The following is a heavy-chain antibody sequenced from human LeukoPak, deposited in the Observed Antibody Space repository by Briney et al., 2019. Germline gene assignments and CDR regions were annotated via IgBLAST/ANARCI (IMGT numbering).Heavy chain of an antibody. V-gene: IGHV1-2*02. J-gene: IGHJ4*02. CDR2: INPNSGGT. Sequence: ASVTVSFKASGYTFTGYYMHWVRQAPGQGLEWMGWINPNSGGTNYAQKFQGRVTMTRDTSISTAYMELSRLRSDDTAVYYCARGSGLRSYGRPEYYFDYWGQGTLVTVSS. CDR1: GYTFTGYY. CDR3: ARGSGLRSYGRPEYYFDY. D-gene: IGHD3-16*01.